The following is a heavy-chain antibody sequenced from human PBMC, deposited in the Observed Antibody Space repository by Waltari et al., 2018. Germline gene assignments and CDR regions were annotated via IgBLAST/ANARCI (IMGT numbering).Heavy chain of an antibody. Sequence: EEHLLESGGGLAQPGGSLRLSCAASGFNFISYARSWVRQAPGKGRGWCSGISDSGVITKYADSVKGRFTVSRDNSKNTVFLHLNSLRAEDTAIYYCARHLYSIDYLELAKWGQGTLVTVSS. D-gene: IGHD3-22*01. V-gene: IGHV3-23*01. J-gene: IGHJ4*02. CDR2: ISDSGVIT. CDR3: ARHLYSIDYLELAK. CDR1: GFNFISYA.